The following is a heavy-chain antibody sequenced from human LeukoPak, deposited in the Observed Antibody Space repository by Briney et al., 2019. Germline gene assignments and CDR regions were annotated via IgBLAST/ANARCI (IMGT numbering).Heavy chain of an antibody. V-gene: IGHV1-69*05. CDR2: IIPIFGTA. Sequence: SVKVSCKASGGTFSSYAISWVRQAPGQGLEWMGGIIPIFGTANYAQKFQGRVTITTDESTSTAYMELSSLRSEDTAVYYCARVHEPPGKPAPAVRSSRRLPDYYYYMDVWGKGTTVTVSS. D-gene: IGHD2-2*01. J-gene: IGHJ6*03. CDR1: GGTFSSYA. CDR3: ARVHEPPGKPAPAVRSSRRLPDYYYYMDV.